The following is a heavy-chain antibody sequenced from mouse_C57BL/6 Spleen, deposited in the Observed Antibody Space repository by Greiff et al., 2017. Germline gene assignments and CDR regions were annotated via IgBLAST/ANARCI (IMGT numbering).Heavy chain of an antibody. CDR2: INPSSGYT. CDR1: GYTFTSYT. V-gene: IGHV1-4*01. CDR3: ASYYYGSSFAMDY. D-gene: IGHD1-1*01. Sequence: VQLQQSGAELARPGASVKMSCKASGYTFTSYTMHWVKQRPGQGLEWIGYINPSSGYTKYNQKFKDKATLTADKSSSTAYMQLSSLTSEDSAVYYGASYYYGSSFAMDYWGQGTSVTVSS. J-gene: IGHJ4*01.